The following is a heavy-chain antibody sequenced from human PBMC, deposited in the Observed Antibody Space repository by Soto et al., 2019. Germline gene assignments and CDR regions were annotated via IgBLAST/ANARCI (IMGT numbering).Heavy chain of an antibody. CDR3: ARILVATTRNWFDP. V-gene: IGHV4-59*01. D-gene: IGHD5-12*01. J-gene: IGHJ5*02. CDR2: IYYSGST. CDR1: GGSISSYY. Sequence: SETLSLTCTVSGGSISSYYWSWIRQPPGKGLEWIGYIYYSGSTNYNPSLKSRVTISVDTSKNQFSLKLSSVTAADTAVYYCARILVATTRNWFDPWGQGTLVTVSS.